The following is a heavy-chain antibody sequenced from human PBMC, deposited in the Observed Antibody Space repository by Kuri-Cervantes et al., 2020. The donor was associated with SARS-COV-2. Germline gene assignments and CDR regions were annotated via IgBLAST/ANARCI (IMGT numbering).Heavy chain of an antibody. J-gene: IGHJ6*02. CDR2: ISSSSSYI. CDR1: GFTFSSYS. V-gene: IGHV3-21*01. CDR3: ARDVDCSSTSCSSYYYYGMDV. Sequence: GWSLRLSCAASGFTFSSYSMNWVRQAPGKGLEWVSSISSSSSYIYYADSVKGRFTISRDNAKNSLYLQMNSLRAEDTAVYYCARDVDCSSTSCSSYYYYGMDVWGQGTTVTVSS. D-gene: IGHD2-2*01.